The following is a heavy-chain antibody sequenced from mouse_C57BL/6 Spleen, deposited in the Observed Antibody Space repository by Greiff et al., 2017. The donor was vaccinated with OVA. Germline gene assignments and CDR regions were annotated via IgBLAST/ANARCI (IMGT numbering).Heavy chain of an antibody. Sequence: EVKLVESGPELVKPGDSVKISCKASGYSFTGYFMNWVMQSHGKSLEWIGRINPYNGDTFYNQKFKGKATLTVDKSSSTAHMELRSLTSEDSAVYYCARSEGLWLLFDYWGQGTTLTVSS. V-gene: IGHV1-20*01. CDR1: GYSFTGYF. CDR2: INPYNGDT. J-gene: IGHJ2*01. D-gene: IGHD2-2*01. CDR3: ARSEGLWLLFDY.